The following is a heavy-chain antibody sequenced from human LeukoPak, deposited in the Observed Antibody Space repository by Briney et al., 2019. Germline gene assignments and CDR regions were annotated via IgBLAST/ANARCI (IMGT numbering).Heavy chain of an antibody. V-gene: IGHV3-23*01. CDR3: AKDRYYDSSGYKYFQH. J-gene: IGHJ1*01. D-gene: IGHD3-22*01. Sequence: GGSLRLSCAASGFTSSSYAMSWVRQAPGKGLEWVSAISGSGGSTYYADSVKGRFTTSRDNSKNTLYLQMNSLRAEDTAVYYCAKDRYYDSSGYKYFQHWGQGTLVPVSS. CDR2: ISGSGGST. CDR1: GFTSSSYA.